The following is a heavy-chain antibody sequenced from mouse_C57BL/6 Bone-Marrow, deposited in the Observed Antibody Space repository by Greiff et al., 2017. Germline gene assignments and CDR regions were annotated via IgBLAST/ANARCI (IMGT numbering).Heavy chain of an antibody. J-gene: IGHJ4*01. CDR3: AGDVLPENYYAMDY. Sequence: VQLQQSGPGLVKPSQSLFLTCSITGFPITSGYYWIWIRQSPGKPLEWMGYITHSGETFYNPSLQSPISITRETSKNQFFLQLNSVTTEDTAMYYCAGDVLPENYYAMDYWGQGTSVTVSS. V-gene: IGHV12-3*01. CDR1: GFPITSGYY. CDR2: ITHSGET. D-gene: IGHD1-1*01.